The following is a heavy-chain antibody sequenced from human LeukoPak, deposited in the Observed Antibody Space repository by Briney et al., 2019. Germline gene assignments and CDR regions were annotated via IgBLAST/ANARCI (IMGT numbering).Heavy chain of an antibody. CDR3: ARVGTRRDCSGGSCYYAY. CDR1: GFTFSSYS. Sequence: GGSLRLSCAASGFTFSSYSMNWVRQAPGKGLEWVSSISSSSSYIYYADSVKGRFTISRDNAKNSLYLQMNSLRAKDTAVYYCARVGTRRDCSGGSCYYAYWGQGTLVTVSS. D-gene: IGHD2-15*01. V-gene: IGHV3-21*01. CDR2: ISSSSSYI. J-gene: IGHJ4*02.